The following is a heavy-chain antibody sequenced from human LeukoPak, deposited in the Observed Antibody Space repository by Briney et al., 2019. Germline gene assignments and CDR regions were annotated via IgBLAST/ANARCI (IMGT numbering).Heavy chain of an antibody. Sequence: SETLSLTCTISGGSISNDYWSWIRQPPGKGLEWIGYIYYGGTTNYNPSLKSRVTMSVDTSKNQFSLKLRSVTAADTAVYYCATKPAGRGRFDYWGQGILVTVSS. V-gene: IGHV4-59*08. CDR2: IYYGGTT. CDR3: ATKPAGRGRFDY. D-gene: IGHD6-19*01. J-gene: IGHJ4*02. CDR1: GGSISNDY.